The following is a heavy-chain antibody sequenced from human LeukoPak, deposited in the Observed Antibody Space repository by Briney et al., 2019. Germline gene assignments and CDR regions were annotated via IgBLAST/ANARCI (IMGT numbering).Heavy chain of an antibody. J-gene: IGHJ4*02. CDR2: SGTITSSSRVT. CDR3: ARDFYGDFVPFDY. D-gene: IGHD4-17*01. V-gene: IGHV3-48*04. CDR1: GFRFSDYS. Sequence: GGSLRLSCAASGFRFSDYSMNWVRQAPGKGLEWVSRISGTITSSSRVTKYADSVKGRFTISRDNAKNSLFLQMDNLRAEDTAVFYCARDFYGDFVPFDYWGQGTLVTVPS.